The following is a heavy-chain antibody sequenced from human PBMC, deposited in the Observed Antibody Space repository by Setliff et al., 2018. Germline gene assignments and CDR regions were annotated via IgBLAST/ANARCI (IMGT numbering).Heavy chain of an antibody. D-gene: IGHD6-19*01. CDR2: XXXXXXXX. CDR3: ARVTIAVAGYFDF. V-gene: IGHV1-18*01. CDR1: GYTFTNYG. J-gene: IGHJ4*02. Sequence: GASVKVSCKASGYTFTNYGVTWVRQAPGQGLEWXXXXXXXXXXXXKXQXXXGRVTMTSDTSTSTAYMELRSLRSDDTAVYYCARVTIAVAGYFDFWGQGTLVTVSS.